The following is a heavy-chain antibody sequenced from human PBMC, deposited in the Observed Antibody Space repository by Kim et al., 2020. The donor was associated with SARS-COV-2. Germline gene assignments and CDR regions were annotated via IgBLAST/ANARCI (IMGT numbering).Heavy chain of an antibody. V-gene: IGHV4-30-2*01. CDR3: SRVVGNYYDSSGYGCLAWFVP. Sequence: SETLSLTCAVSGDSISSGGYSWSWIRQPPGKGLEWIGYIYHSGSTYYNPSLKSRVTISVDRSKNQFSLKLSSVTAADTAVYYCSRVVGNYYDSSGYGCLAWFVPWGQGTLVSVSS. D-gene: IGHD3-22*01. J-gene: IGHJ5*02. CDR2: IYHSGST. CDR1: GDSISSGGYS.